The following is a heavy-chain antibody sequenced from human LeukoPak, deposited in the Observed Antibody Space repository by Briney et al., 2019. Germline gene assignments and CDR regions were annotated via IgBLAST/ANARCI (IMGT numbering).Heavy chain of an antibody. CDR3: ARDPYDSGI. CDR1: GDSISSGGYS. J-gene: IGHJ4*02. V-gene: IGHV4-30-4*07. CDR2: IYSIGRS. D-gene: IGHD3-10*01. Sequence: PSETLSLTCAVSGDSISSGGYSWRWVRHPPGKGLEWFGYIYSIGRSYYNSSLRSRFTISVDTSNNEFSLKVTSVTAADTAVYYCARDPYDSGIWGQGTLVTVSS.